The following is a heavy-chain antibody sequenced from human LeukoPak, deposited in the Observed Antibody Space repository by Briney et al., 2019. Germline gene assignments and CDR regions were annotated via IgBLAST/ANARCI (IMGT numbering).Heavy chain of an antibody. V-gene: IGHV3-30*02. CDR1: GFVLSDYG. CDR2: VRNDGSNE. CDR3: AKESDSGYHSEGPKN. D-gene: IGHD5-12*01. J-gene: IGHJ4*02. Sequence: GGSLRLACAASGFVLSDYGMHWVRQAPGKGLEWVAFVRNDGSNEYYVGSVKGRFTISRDKSKDTLYLQMNSLRAEDTAVYSCAKESDSGYHSEGPKNWGLGTLVTVSS.